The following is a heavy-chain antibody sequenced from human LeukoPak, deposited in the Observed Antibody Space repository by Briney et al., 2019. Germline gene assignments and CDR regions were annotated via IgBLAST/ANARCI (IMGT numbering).Heavy chain of an antibody. D-gene: IGHD6-6*01. CDR3: AKGSRSIAVGNLCDY. V-gene: IGHV3-53*01. J-gene: IGHJ4*02. CDR2: IYSGGTT. Sequence: GGSLRLSCAASGFTVSSNYMSWVRQAPGKGLKWVSVIYSGGTTYYADSVKGRFTISRDNSKNTLYLQMNSLRAEDTAVYYCAKGSRSIAVGNLCDYWGQGTLVTVSS. CDR1: GFTVSSNY.